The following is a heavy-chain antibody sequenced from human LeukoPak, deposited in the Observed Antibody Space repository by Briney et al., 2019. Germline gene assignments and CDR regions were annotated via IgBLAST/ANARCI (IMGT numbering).Heavy chain of an antibody. CDR1: GFTFSSYS. J-gene: IGHJ4*02. CDR3: ARVRRVIVVDHIDY. D-gene: IGHD3-22*01. Sequence: GGSLRLSCAASGFTFSSYSMNWVRQAPGKGLEWVSYISSSSSTIYYADSVKGRFTISRDNVKNSLYLQMNSLRAEDTAVYYCARVRRVIVVDHIDYWGQGTLVTVSS. CDR2: ISSSSSTI. V-gene: IGHV3-48*04.